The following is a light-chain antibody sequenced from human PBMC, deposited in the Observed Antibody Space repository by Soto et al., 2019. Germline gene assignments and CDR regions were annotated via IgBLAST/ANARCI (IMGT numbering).Light chain of an antibody. Sequence: EIVLTQSPGTLSLSPGERATLSCRASQSVSSSYLGWYQQKPGQAHRLLIYGASSRATGIPDMFSGSGSGTDFTLTISRLEPEDFAVYYCQHYGSSPRTFGQGTKVEIK. J-gene: IGKJ1*01. CDR1: QSVSSSY. V-gene: IGKV3-20*01. CDR2: GAS. CDR3: QHYGSSPRT.